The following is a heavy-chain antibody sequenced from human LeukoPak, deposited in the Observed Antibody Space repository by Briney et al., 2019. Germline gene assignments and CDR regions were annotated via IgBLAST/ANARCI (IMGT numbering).Heavy chain of an antibody. CDR1: GYTFTGYY. Sequence: ASVKVSCKASGYTFTGYYMHWVRQAPGQGLEWMGWINPNSGGTNYAQKFQGRVTMTRDTSISTAYMELSRLRSDDTAVYYCARGSLWSGSDAFDIWGQGTMVTVSS. V-gene: IGHV1-2*02. CDR3: ARGSLWSGSDAFDI. D-gene: IGHD3-3*01. J-gene: IGHJ3*02. CDR2: INPNSGGT.